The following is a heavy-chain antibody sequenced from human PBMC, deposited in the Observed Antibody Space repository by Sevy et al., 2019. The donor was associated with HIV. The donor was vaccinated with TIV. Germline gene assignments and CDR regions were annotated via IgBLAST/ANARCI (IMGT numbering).Heavy chain of an antibody. V-gene: IGHV3-66*01. J-gene: IGHJ6*02. Sequence: GGYLRLSCEASGFTVSGNYMAWVRLAPGKGLEWVSLIDSGGSTYYADSVKGRFTISRDNAKNTLYLQMNPLRAEDTAVYFCARDRYYDASGYYYYYGMDVWGQGTTVTVSS. D-gene: IGHD3-22*01. CDR2: IDSGGST. CDR1: GFTVSGNY. CDR3: ARDRYYDASGYYYYYGMDV.